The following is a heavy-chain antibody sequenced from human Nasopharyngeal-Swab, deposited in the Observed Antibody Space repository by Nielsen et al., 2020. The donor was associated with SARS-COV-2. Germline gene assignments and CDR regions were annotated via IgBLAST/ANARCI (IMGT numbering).Heavy chain of an antibody. D-gene: IGHD5-12*01. CDR2: IIPIFGTA. Sequence: SVKVSCKASGGTFSSYATSWVRQAPGQGLEWMGGIIPIFGTANYAQKFQGRVTITADESTSTAYMELSSLRSEDTAVYYCARGGEYGGLSYYFDYWGQGTLVTVSS. J-gene: IGHJ4*02. CDR3: ARGGEYGGLSYYFDY. CDR1: GGTFSSYA. V-gene: IGHV1-69*13.